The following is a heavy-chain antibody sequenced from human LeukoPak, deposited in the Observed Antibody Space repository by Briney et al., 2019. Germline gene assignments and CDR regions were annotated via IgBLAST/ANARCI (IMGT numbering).Heavy chain of an antibody. V-gene: IGHV3-7*03. CDR2: IKQDGSEK. D-gene: IGHD1-14*01. CDR3: ANHARVDRAFDI. J-gene: IGHJ3*02. CDR1: GFTFSSYW. Sequence: GGSLRLSCAASGFTFSSYWMSWVRQAPGKGLEWVANIKQDGSEKYYVDSVKGRFTISRDNAKNSLYLQMSSLRAEDTAVYYCANHARVDRAFDIWGQGTMVTVSS.